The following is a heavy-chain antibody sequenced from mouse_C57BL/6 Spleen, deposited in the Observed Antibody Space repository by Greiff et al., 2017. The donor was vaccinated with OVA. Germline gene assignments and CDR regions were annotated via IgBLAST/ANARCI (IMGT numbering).Heavy chain of an antibody. V-gene: IGHV1-22*01. CDR1: GYTFTDYN. J-gene: IGHJ3*01. D-gene: IGHD1-1*01. CDR2: INPNNGGT. CDR3: AREDYYGRRWFAY. Sequence: EVQGVESGPELVKPGASVKMSCKASGYTFTDYNMHWVKQSHGKSLEWIGYINPNNGGTSYNQKFKGKATLTVNKSSSTAYMELRSLTSEDSAVYYCAREDYYGRRWFAYWGQGTLVTVSA.